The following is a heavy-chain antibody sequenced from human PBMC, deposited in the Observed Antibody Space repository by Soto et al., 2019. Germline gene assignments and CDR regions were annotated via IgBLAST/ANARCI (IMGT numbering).Heavy chain of an antibody. J-gene: IGHJ3*02. CDR2: IKSKTDGGTT. V-gene: IGHV3-15*01. CDR1: GFTFSNAW. CDR3: TTHSAGYNHDAFDI. D-gene: IGHD5-12*01. Sequence: GSLRLSCAASGFTFSNAWMSWVRQAPGKGLEWVGRIKSKTDGGTTDYAAPVKGRFTISRDDSKNTLYLQMNSLKTEATAVYYCTTHSAGYNHDAFDIWGQGTMVTVSS.